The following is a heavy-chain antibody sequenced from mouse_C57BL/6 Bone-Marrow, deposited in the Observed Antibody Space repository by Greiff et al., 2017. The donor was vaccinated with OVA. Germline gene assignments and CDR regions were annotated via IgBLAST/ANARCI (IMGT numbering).Heavy chain of an antibody. J-gene: IGHJ2*01. CDR2: ISSGSSTI. Sequence: EVHLVESGGGLVKPGGSLKLSCAASGFTFSDYGMHWVRQAPEKGLEWVAYISSGSSTIYYADTVKGRFTISRDNAKNTLFLQMTSLRSEDTARYYCARDGGRDFDYWGQGTTLTVSS. CDR1: GFTFSDYG. CDR3: ARDGGRDFDY. V-gene: IGHV5-17*01. D-gene: IGHD2-3*01.